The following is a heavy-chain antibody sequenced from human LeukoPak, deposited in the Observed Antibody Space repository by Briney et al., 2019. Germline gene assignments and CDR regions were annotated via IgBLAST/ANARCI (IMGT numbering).Heavy chain of an antibody. J-gene: IGHJ5*02. D-gene: IGHD2-2*01. CDR1: GGTFSSYA. V-gene: IGHV1-69*13. CDR2: IIPIFGTA. Sequence: SVKVSCKASGGTFSSYAISWVRQAPGQGLEWMGGIIPIFGTANYAQKFQGRVTITADESTSTAYMELSSLRSEDTAVYYRATLVVPAAMWGETITYNWFDPWGQGTLVTVSS. CDR3: ATLVVPAAMWGETITYNWFDP.